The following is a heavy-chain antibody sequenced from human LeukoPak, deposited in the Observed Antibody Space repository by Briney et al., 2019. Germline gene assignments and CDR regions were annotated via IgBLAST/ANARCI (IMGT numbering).Heavy chain of an antibody. J-gene: IGHJ6*03. CDR1: SGSISTSNYY. V-gene: IGHV4-39*01. Sequence: SETLSLTCTVSSGSISTSNYYWGWVRQPPGKALEWIGNIFYSGSTYYSPSLKSRVTISLDTSRNQFSLKLNSVTAADTAVYYCARHSGSYLYHDYMDVWGKGTTVTISS. CDR3: ARHSGSYLYHDYMDV. CDR2: IFYSGST. D-gene: IGHD1-26*01.